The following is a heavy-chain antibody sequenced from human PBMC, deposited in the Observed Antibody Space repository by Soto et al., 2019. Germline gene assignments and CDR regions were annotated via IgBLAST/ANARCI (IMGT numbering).Heavy chain of an antibody. CDR3: ARGGGYCSSTSCYYYGMDV. J-gene: IGHJ6*02. V-gene: IGHV3-13*05. CDR1: GFTFSSYD. CDR2: IGPAGDP. Sequence: EVQLVESGGGLVQPGGSLRLSCAASGFTFSSYDMHWVRQATGKGLEWVSAIGPAGDPYYPGSVKGRFTISRENAKNSCYLQMNSLRAGDTAVYYCARGGGYCSSTSCYYYGMDVWGQGTTVTVSS. D-gene: IGHD2-2*01.